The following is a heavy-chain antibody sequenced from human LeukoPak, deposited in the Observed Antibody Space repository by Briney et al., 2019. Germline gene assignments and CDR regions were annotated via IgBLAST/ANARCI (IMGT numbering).Heavy chain of an antibody. CDR3: ARLRGGVQLWAD. Sequence: SETLPLTCTVSGGSIGSSNYYWGWIRQSPGMGLEWIVTLLKSGTTYFNPTPQSRVTISVDTSKNQFSLKLTSVTAADTAVYYCARLRGGVQLWADWGQGTLVTVSS. V-gene: IGHV4-39*01. D-gene: IGHD5-18*01. CDR2: LLKSGTT. J-gene: IGHJ4*02. CDR1: GGSIGSSNYY.